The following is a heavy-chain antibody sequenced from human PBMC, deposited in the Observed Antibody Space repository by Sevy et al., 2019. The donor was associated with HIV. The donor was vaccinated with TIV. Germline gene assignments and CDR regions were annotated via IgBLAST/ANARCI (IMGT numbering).Heavy chain of an antibody. J-gene: IGHJ4*02. CDR3: ARESIGAVGDFDY. D-gene: IGHD6-13*01. CDR2: IYYSGST. CDR1: GGSISNYF. V-gene: IGHV4-59*12. Sequence: SETLSLTCTVSGGSISNYFWSWIRQPPGKGLEWIGYIYYSGSTNYNPSLKSRFTISVDTSKNQFSLKLSTVTAADTAVYYCARESIGAVGDFDYWGQGTLVTVSS.